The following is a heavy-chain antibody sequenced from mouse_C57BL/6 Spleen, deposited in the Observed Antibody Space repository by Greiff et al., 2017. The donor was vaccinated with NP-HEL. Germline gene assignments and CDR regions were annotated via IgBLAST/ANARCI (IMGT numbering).Heavy chain of an antibody. V-gene: IGHV1-18*01. CDR2: INPNNGGT. D-gene: IGHD3-2*02. J-gene: IGHJ2*01. CDR3: ARRAAQARYFDY. Sequence: VQLKQSGPELVKPGASVKIPCKASGYTFTDYNMDWVKQSHGKSLEWIGDINPNNGGTIYNQKFKGKATLTVDKSSSTAYMELRSLTSEDTAVYYCARRAAQARYFDYWGQGTTLTVSS. CDR1: GYTFTDYN.